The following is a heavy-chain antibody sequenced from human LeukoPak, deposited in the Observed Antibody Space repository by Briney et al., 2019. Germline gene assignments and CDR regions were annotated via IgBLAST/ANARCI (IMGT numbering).Heavy chain of an antibody. CDR1: GGSISSYY. J-gene: IGHJ4*02. D-gene: IGHD3-22*01. CDR3: ARGEYDSSGYYYKAVYYFDY. V-gene: IGHV4-59*12. CDR2: IYYNGST. Sequence: TSETLSLTCTVSGGSISSYYWSWIRQPPGKGLEWIGYIYYNGSTNYNPSLKSRVTISVDTSKNQFSLKLSSVTAADTAVYYCARGEYDSSGYYYKAVYYFDYWGQGTLVTVSS.